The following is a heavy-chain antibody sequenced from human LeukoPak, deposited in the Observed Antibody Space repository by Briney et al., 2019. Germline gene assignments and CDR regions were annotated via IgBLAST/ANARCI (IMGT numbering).Heavy chain of an antibody. J-gene: IGHJ6*03. CDR2: IRYDGSNK. CDR3: ARDGIRSSSKGYYYYYMDV. V-gene: IGHV3-30*02. CDR1: GFTFSSYA. Sequence: GGSLRLSCAASGFTFSSYAMSWVRQAPGKGLEWVAFIRYDGSNKYYADSVKGRFTISRDNAKNSLYLQMNSLRAEDTAVYYCARDGIRSSSKGYYYYYMDVWGKGTTVTVSS. D-gene: IGHD6-13*01.